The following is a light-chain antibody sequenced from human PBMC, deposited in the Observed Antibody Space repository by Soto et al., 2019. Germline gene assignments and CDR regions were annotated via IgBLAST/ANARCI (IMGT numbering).Light chain of an antibody. J-gene: IGKJ1*01. V-gene: IGKV1-5*01. CDR1: QSISSW. CDR3: QQCDSLPRT. Sequence: HSPVTLSLSKEDSLTITWRASQSISSWLAWYQQTKGKAPKLLIYAASNLQSGVTSRFSGSGSGTDFTLTISSLQPEDFVRYCSQQCDSLPRTFGQ. CDR2: AAS.